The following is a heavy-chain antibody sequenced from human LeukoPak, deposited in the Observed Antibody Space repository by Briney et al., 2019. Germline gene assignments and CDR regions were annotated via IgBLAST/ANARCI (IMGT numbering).Heavy chain of an antibody. CDR3: ARDTGNDSSGYYPLDY. V-gene: IGHV4-39*07. D-gene: IGHD3-22*01. J-gene: IGHJ4*02. CDR1: GGSISSSSYY. CDR2: ISHSGST. Sequence: PSETLSLTCTVSGGSISSSSYYWGWIRQAPGKGLEWIGSISHSGSTYYNPSLKSRVAISVDTSKNQFSLRLNSVTAADTAVYYCARDTGNDSSGYYPLDYWGQGTLVTVSS.